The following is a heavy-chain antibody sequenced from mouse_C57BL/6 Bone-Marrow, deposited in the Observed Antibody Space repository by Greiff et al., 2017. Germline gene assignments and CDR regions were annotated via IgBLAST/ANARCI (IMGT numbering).Heavy chain of an antibody. CDR1: GYTFTDYN. D-gene: IGHD1-1*01. V-gene: IGHV1-22*01. CDR2: INPNNGGT. Sequence: EVQLQQSGPELVKPGASVKMSCKASGYTFTDYNMPWVNQTHGKSLEWLGYINPNNGGTSYNQKFKGNATLTVNKSSSTAYMELRSLTSEDSAVYYCARWDYYGSLYAMDYWGKGTSVTVSS. CDR3: ARWDYYGSLYAMDY. J-gene: IGHJ4*01.